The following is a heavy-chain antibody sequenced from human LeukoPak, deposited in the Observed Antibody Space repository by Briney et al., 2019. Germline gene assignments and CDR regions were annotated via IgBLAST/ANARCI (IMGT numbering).Heavy chain of an antibody. CDR2: MSYSGTS. J-gene: IGHJ6*03. CDR1: GGSIKTYY. CDR3: AAGSRPYYFYYMAV. Sequence: SETLSPTCTVPGGSIKTYYWSWSRQSPGKGLEWIGSMSYSGTSNYIPSLKSRVSMTIDISKNQFSLKLTFVTAADTALYFCAAGSRPYYFYYMAVWGTGTTVTVSS. V-gene: IGHV4-59*08.